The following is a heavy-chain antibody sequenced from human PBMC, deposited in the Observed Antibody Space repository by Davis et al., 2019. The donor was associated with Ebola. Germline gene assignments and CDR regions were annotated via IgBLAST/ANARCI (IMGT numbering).Heavy chain of an antibody. CDR2: INWNGGST. D-gene: IGHD3-10*01. CDR3: ARGNGQNYGSALDY. J-gene: IGHJ4*02. V-gene: IGHV3-20*04. Sequence: GGSLRLSCAASGFTFDDYGMSWVRQAPGKGLEWVSGINWNGGSTGYADSVKGRFTISRDNSKDTLYLEMNSLRVEDTAVYYCARGNGQNYGSALDYWGQRTLVTVSS. CDR1: GFTFDDYG.